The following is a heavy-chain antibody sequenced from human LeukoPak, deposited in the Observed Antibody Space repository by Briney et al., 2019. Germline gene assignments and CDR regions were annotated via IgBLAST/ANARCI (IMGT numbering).Heavy chain of an antibody. CDR2: INPNSGGT. CDR1: GYTFTGYY. J-gene: IGHJ4*02. D-gene: IGHD2-15*01. V-gene: IGHV1-2*02. Sequence: ASVNVSCKASGYTFTGYYMHWVRQAPGQGLEWMGWINPNSGGTNYAQKFQGRVTITRDTYISTAYMELSRLRSDDTAVYYCARAERYCSGGSCSSDYWGQGTLVTVSS. CDR3: ARAERYCSGGSCSSDY.